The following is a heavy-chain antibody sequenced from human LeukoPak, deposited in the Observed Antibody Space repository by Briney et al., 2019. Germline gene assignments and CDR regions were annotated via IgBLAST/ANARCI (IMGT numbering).Heavy chain of an antibody. V-gene: IGHV4-59*12. Sequence: SETLSLTCTVSGGSISSYYWSWIRQPPGKGLEWIGYIYHSGSTYYNPSLKSRVTISVDRSKNQFSLKLSSVTAAGTAVYYCARAQSPYGDYGWFDPWGQGTLVTVSS. CDR3: ARAQSPYGDYGWFDP. D-gene: IGHD4-17*01. J-gene: IGHJ5*02. CDR2: IYHSGST. CDR1: GGSISSYY.